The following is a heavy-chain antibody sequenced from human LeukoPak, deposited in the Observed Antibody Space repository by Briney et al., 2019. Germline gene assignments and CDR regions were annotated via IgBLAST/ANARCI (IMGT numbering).Heavy chain of an antibody. Sequence: SETLSLTCTVSGGSIRNYYWSWIRQPPGKGLEWIGYIYYSGSTNYNPSLKSRDTISVDKSKNQFSLKLSSVTAADTAVYYCARGYSGSLHYFDYWGQGTLVTVSS. D-gene: IGHD1-26*01. CDR1: GGSIRNYY. CDR3: ARGYSGSLHYFDY. V-gene: IGHV4-59*01. J-gene: IGHJ4*02. CDR2: IYYSGST.